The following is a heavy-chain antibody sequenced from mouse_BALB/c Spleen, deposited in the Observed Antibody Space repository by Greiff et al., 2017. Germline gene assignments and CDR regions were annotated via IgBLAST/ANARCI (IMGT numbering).Heavy chain of an antibody. V-gene: IGHV5-6-3*01. CDR1: GFTFSSYG. J-gene: IGHJ3*01. CDR3: ARERKLRFAY. D-gene: IGHD2-1*01. CDR2: INSNGGST. Sequence: EVKVVESGGGLVQPGGSLKLSCAASGFTFSSYGMSWVRQTPDKRLELVATINSNGGSTYYPDSVKGRFTISRDNAKNTLYLQMSSLKSEDTAMYYCARERKLRFAYWGQGTLVTVSA.